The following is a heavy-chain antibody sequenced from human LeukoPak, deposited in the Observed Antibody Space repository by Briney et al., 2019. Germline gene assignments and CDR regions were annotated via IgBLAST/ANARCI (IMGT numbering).Heavy chain of an antibody. J-gene: IGHJ4*02. Sequence: SETLSLTCAVYGGSFSGYYWSWIRQPPGKGLEWIGEINHSGSTNYNPSLKSRVTISVDTSKNQFSLKLSSVTAADTAVYYCARGNYDILTGYYRRPFDYWGQGTLVTVSS. V-gene: IGHV4-34*01. CDR3: ARGNYDILTGYYRRPFDY. CDR2: INHSGST. CDR1: GGSFSGYY. D-gene: IGHD3-9*01.